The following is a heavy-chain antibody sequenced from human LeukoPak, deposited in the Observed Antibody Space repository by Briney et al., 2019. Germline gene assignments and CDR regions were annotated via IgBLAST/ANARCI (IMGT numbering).Heavy chain of an antibody. CDR3: ARDGSRSYYGSGSYYQTYYFDY. J-gene: IGHJ4*02. CDR1: GFTFSSYS. CDR2: ISSSSSYI. Sequence: GGSLRLSCAASGFTFSSYSMNWVRQAPGKGLEWVSSISSSSSYIYYADSVKGRFTISRDNAKNSLYLQMNSLRAEDTAVYYCARDGSRSYYGSGSYYQTYYFDYWGQGTLVTVSS. D-gene: IGHD3-10*01. V-gene: IGHV3-21*01.